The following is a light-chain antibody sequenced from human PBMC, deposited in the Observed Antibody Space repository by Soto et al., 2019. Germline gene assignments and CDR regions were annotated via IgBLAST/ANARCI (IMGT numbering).Light chain of an antibody. Sequence: EIVLTQSPDTLSVSPGERATLSCRASQSLSTNLAWYQQKPGQAPRLLIYGASTRATGIPARFSGSGSGTEFTLTISSLQSEDFAIYYCQQYNDWLTFGGGTKVDIK. CDR2: GAS. V-gene: IGKV3-15*01. CDR1: QSLSTN. CDR3: QQYNDWLT. J-gene: IGKJ4*01.